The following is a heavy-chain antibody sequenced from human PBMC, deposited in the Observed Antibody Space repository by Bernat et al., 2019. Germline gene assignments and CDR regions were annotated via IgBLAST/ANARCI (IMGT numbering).Heavy chain of an antibody. CDR3: AKGPYSSGWLSHWFDP. D-gene: IGHD6-19*01. V-gene: IGHV3-9*01. Sequence: EVQLVESGGGLVQPGRSLRLSCAASGFTFDDYAMHWVRQAPGKGLEWVSGISWNSGSIGYADSVMGRFTISRDNAKNSLYLQMNSLRAEDTALYYCAKGPYSSGWLSHWFDPWGQGTLVTVSS. J-gene: IGHJ5*02. CDR1: GFTFDDYA. CDR2: ISWNSGSI.